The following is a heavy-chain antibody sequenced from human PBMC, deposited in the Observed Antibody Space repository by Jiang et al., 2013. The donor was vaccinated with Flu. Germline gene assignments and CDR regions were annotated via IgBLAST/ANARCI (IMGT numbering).Heavy chain of an antibody. CDR3: ARGFYESSPAGWDV. CDR1: GGTLNSYA. CDR2: IIPIIDII. V-gene: IGHV1-69*17. Sequence: SGAEVKKPGSSVKVSCKASGGTLNSYAVIWVRQGPGQGLEWMGGIIPIIDIIYYAQKFQGRLTITADKSTNTVYMELSSLRSEDTAVYFCARGFYESSPAGWDVWGQGTTVTVSS. D-gene: IGHD3-22*01. J-gene: IGHJ6*02.